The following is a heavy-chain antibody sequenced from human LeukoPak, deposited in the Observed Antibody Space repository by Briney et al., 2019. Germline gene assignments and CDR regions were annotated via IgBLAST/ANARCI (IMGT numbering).Heavy chain of an antibody. J-gene: IGHJ6*02. Sequence: PGGSLRLSCAASGFTFSSYAMHWVRQAPGKGLEWVAVISYDGSNKYYADSVKGRFTISRDNAKNSLYLQMNSLRAEDTAVYYCARWGMYGGWARGDYYYGMDVWGQGTTVTVSS. CDR1: GFTFSSYA. CDR2: ISYDGSNK. V-gene: IGHV3-30-3*01. CDR3: ARWGMYGGWARGDYYYGMDV. D-gene: IGHD6-19*01.